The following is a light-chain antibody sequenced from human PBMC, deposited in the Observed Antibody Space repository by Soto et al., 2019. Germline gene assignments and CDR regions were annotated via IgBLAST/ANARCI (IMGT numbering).Light chain of an antibody. CDR2: GAF. Sequence: EIVMTQSPVTLSVSPGERATLSCRASQSVSRNLAWYQQKPGQAPRLLIYGAFTRATGVPARFSGSGSGTEFTLTISSLQFEDSAVYYCQQYNDWPSLTFGGGTKVDIK. V-gene: IGKV3-15*01. CDR3: QQYNDWPSLT. J-gene: IGKJ4*01. CDR1: QSVSRN.